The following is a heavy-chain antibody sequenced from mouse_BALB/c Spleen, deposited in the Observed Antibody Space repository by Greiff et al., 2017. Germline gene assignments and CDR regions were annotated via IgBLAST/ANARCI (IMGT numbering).Heavy chain of an antibody. D-gene: IGHD2-3*01. CDR1: GFTFSSYG. CDR3: ARHDYDGYYYAMDY. J-gene: IGHJ4*01. CDR2: ISSGGSYT. V-gene: IGHV5-6*01. Sequence: EVKLVESGGDLVKPGGSLKLSCAASGFTFSSYGMSWVRQTPDKRLEWVATISSGGSYTYYPDSVKGRFTISRDNAKNTLYLQMSSLKSEDTAMYYCARHDYDGYYYAMDYWGQGTSVTVSS.